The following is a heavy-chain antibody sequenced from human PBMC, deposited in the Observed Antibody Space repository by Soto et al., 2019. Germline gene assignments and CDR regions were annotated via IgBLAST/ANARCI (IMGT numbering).Heavy chain of an antibody. CDR3: ARDYILNYGSGPWYYGMDV. CDR2: ISSSGSTI. Sequence: PGGSLRLSCAASGFTFSDYYMSWIRQAPGKGLEWVSYISSSGSTIYYADSVKGRFTISRDNAKNSLYLQMNSLRAEDTAVYYCARDYILNYGSGPWYYGMDVWGQGTTVTVSS. J-gene: IGHJ6*02. V-gene: IGHV3-11*01. D-gene: IGHD3-10*01. CDR1: GFTFSDYY.